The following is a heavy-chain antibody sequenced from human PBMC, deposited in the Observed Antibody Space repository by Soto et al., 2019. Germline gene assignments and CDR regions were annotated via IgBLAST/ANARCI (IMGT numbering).Heavy chain of an antibody. CDR2: FDPEDGET. Sequence: ASVKVSCKVSGYTLTELSMHWVRQAPGKGLEWMGGFDPEDGETIYAQKFQGRVTMTEDTSTDTAYMELSSLRSEDTAVYYCATVYITFGGVRYDYYMDVWGKGTTVTVSS. V-gene: IGHV1-24*01. CDR3: ATVYITFGGVRYDYYMDV. CDR1: GYTLTELS. J-gene: IGHJ6*03. D-gene: IGHD3-16*01.